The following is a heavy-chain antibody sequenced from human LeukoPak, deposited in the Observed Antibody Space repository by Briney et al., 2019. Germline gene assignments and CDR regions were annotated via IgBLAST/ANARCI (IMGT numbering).Heavy chain of an antibody. D-gene: IGHD5-12*01. Sequence: ASVKVSCKASGYTFTGYYMHWVRQAPGQGLEWMGWINPNSGGTNYAQKFQGRVTMTRDTSISTAYMELSRLRSDDTAVYYCASPSGPYYYYGMDVWGQGTTVTVSS. J-gene: IGHJ6*02. CDR3: ASPSGPYYYYGMDV. V-gene: IGHV1-2*02. CDR2: INPNSGGT. CDR1: GYTFTGYY.